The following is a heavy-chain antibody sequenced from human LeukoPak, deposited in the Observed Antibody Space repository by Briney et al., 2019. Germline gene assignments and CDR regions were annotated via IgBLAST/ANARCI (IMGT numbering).Heavy chain of an antibody. J-gene: IGHJ3*02. CDR1: GFTFSNYG. V-gene: IGHV3-23*01. Sequence: PGGSLRLSCAASGFTFSNYGVSWVRQAPGKGLEWVSGVSGSGRTTYFADSVKGRFTISRDNSKNTVYPQMDSLRAEDTAVYYCARSQRLWFGGNDAFHIWGQGTMVTVSS. CDR3: ARSQRLWFGGNDAFHI. D-gene: IGHD3-10*01. CDR2: VSGSGRTT.